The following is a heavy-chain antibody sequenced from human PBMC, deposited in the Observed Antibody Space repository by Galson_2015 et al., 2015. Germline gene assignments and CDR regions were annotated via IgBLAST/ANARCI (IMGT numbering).Heavy chain of an antibody. CDR2: ISPNSGGT. CDR3: ARGRQLLDH. CDR1: GYTFSGYF. D-gene: IGHD2-2*01. Sequence: SVKVSCKASGYTFSGYFLHWVRQAPGQGLEWMGRISPNSGGTNYTQKFQGRVTMTRDTSISTVYMELSSLRSDDSAVYYCARGRQLLDHWGQGTLVTVSP. V-gene: IGHV1-2*06. J-gene: IGHJ4*02.